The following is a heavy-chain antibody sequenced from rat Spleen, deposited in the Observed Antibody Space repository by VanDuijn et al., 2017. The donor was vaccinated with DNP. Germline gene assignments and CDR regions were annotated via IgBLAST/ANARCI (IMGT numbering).Heavy chain of an antibody. CDR2: ISSGGST. CDR1: GFSLTSYG. V-gene: IGHV2S12*01. J-gene: IGHJ2*01. CDR3: TGYYDGYYHVPHY. D-gene: IGHD1-12*03. Sequence: QVQLKESGPGLVQPSQTLSLTCTVSGFSLTSYGVSWVRQPPGKGLEWIAAISSGGSTYYNSALKSRLSISRDTSKSQVFLKMNSLQTEDTAIYFCTGYYDGYYHVPHYWGQGVMVTVSS.